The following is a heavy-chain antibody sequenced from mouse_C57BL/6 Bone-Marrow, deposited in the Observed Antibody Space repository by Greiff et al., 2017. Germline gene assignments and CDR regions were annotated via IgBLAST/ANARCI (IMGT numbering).Heavy chain of an antibody. CDR3: ARQRDCFDY. V-gene: IGHV1-18*01. CDR2: INPNNGGT. CDR1: GYTFTDYN. Sequence: EVQLQQSGPELVKPGASVKIPCKASGYTFTDYNMDWVKQSHGKSLEWIGEINPNNGGTISNQKFKAKATLTVNKSSSTAYMELRSLTSEDTAVSYCARQRDCFDYWGQGTTLTVSS. J-gene: IGHJ2*01.